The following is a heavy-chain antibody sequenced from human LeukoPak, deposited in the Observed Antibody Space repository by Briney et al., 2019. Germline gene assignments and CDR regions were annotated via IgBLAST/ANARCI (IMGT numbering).Heavy chain of an antibody. D-gene: IGHD3-22*01. J-gene: IGHJ3*02. CDR3: ARGLVTMIVPANAFDI. Sequence: PSETLSLTCAVYGGSFSGYYWSWIRQPPGKGLEWIGEINHSGSTNYNSSLKSRVTISVDTSKNQFSLKLSSVTAADTAVYYCARGLVTMIVPANAFDIWGQGTMVTVSS. CDR2: INHSGST. V-gene: IGHV4-34*01. CDR1: GGSFSGYY.